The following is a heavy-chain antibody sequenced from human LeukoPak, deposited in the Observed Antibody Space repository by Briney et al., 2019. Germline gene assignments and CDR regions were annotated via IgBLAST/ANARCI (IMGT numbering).Heavy chain of an antibody. CDR3: ARDYRDYGDYSSYYYYYMDV. V-gene: IGHV3-48*01. D-gene: IGHD4-17*01. CDR2: ISSSSSTI. J-gene: IGHJ6*03. Sequence: GGSLRLSCAASGFTFSSYSMNWVRQAPGKGLEWVSYISSSSSTIYYADSVKGRFTISRDNAKNSLYLQMNSLRAEDTAVYYCARDYRDYGDYSSYYYYYMDVWGKGTTVTVSS. CDR1: GFTFSSYS.